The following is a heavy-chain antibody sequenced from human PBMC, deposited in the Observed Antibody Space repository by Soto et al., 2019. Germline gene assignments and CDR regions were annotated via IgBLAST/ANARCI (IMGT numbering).Heavy chain of an antibody. V-gene: IGHV1-8*01. CDR2: MNPNSGNT. J-gene: IGHJ6*02. CDR3: ARSGCCTNGVPYYYGMDV. Sequence: VASVKVSCKASGYTFTSYDINWVRQATGQGLEWMGRMNPNSGNTGYVQKFQGRVIMTRNTSISTAYMELSSLRSEDTAVYYCARSGCCTNGVPYYYGMDVWGQGTTVTVSS. D-gene: IGHD2-8*01. CDR1: GYTFTSYD.